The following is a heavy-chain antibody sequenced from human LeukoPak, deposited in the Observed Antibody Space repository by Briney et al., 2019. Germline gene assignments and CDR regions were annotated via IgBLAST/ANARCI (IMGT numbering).Heavy chain of an antibody. CDR1: GFTFSSYS. D-gene: IGHD2-2*02. V-gene: IGHV3-48*01. Sequence: PGGSLRLSCAASGFTFSSYSMNWVRQAPGKGLEWVSYISSSSSTIYYADSVKGRFTISRDNAKNSLYLQMNSLRAEDTAVYYCASVGKSIVVVPAAIERGDAFDIWGQGTMVTVSS. J-gene: IGHJ3*02. CDR2: ISSSSSTI. CDR3: ASVGKSIVVVPAAIERGDAFDI.